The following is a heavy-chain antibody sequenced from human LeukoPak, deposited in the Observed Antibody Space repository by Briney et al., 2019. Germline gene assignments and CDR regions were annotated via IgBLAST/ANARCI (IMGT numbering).Heavy chain of an antibody. CDR1: GYSISSGYY. V-gene: IGHV4-38-2*01. J-gene: IGHJ3*02. D-gene: IGHD3-22*01. CDR2: IYHSGST. Sequence: SETLSLTCAVSGYSISSGYYWGWIRQPPGKGLEWIGSIYHSGSTYYNPSLKSRVTISVDTSKNQFSLELSSVTAADTAVYYCARHGYYDSSGEAFDIWGQGTMVTVSS. CDR3: ARHGYYDSSGEAFDI.